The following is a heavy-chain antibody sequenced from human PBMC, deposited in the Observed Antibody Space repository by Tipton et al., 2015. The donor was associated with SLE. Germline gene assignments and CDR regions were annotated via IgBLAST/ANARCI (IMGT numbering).Heavy chain of an antibody. V-gene: IGHV3-11*04. Sequence: SLRLSCAASGFTLSDYYMSWIRQAPGKGLDGVSYISSSGSSIYYADSVKGRFTISRDNAKNSLYLQMKSLRAEDTAVYYCARDTEYYYDSKYTFHIWGQGTMVTVSS. CDR1: GFTLSDYY. CDR2: ISSSGSSI. J-gene: IGHJ3*02. D-gene: IGHD3-22*01. CDR3: ARDTEYYYDSKYTFHI.